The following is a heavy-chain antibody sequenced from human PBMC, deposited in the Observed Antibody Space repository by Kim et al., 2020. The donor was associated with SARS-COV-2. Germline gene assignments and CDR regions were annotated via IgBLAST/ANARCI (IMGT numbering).Heavy chain of an antibody. V-gene: IGHV1-69*13. J-gene: IGHJ5*02. D-gene: IGHD2-2*01. CDR1: GGTFSSYA. Sequence: SVKVSCKASGGTFSSYAISWVRQAPGQGLEWMGGIIPIFGTANYAQKFQGRVTITADESTSTAYMELSSLRSEDTAVYYCARGGAGYCSSTSCSWRVWFDPWGQGTLVTVSS. CDR2: IIPIFGTA. CDR3: ARGGAGYCSSTSCSWRVWFDP.